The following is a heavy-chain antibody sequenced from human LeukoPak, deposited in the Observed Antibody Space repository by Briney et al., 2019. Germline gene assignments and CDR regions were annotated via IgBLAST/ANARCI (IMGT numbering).Heavy chain of an antibody. J-gene: IGHJ4*02. Sequence: PSETLSLTCTVSGGSISSSSYYWGWIRQPPGKGLEWIGSIYYSGSTYYNPSLKSRVTISVDTSKNQFSLKLSSVTAADTAVYYCARGQSRGGSPTVVTPDKYYFDYWGQGTLVTVSS. CDR1: GGSISSSSYY. V-gene: IGHV4-39*07. CDR3: ARGQSRGGSPTVVTPDKYYFDY. D-gene: IGHD4-23*01. CDR2: IYYSGST.